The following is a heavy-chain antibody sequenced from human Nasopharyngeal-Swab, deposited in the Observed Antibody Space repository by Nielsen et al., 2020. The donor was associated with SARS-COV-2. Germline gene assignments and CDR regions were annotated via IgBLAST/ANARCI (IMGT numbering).Heavy chain of an antibody. CDR3: AGGSSGYSYAFDI. V-gene: IGHV3-23*01. D-gene: IGHD3-22*01. CDR2: ITGSGGTT. J-gene: IGHJ3*02. Sequence: WICQHPGKGLEWLSSITGSGGTTYYTDSVKGRFTISRDNSRNTLYLQMNSLRAEDTAIYYCAGGSSGYSYAFDIWGQGTMVTVSS.